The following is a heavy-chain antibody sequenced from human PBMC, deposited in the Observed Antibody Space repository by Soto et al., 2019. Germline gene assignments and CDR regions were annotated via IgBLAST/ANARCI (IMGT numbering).Heavy chain of an antibody. CDR3: AKSSTAEYYYYGMDV. V-gene: IGHV3-30*18. CDR1: GLTFSSYG. CDR2: ISYDGSKK. Sequence: QVYLVESGGGVVQPGRSLGLSCAVSGLTFSSYGMHWVRQAPGKGLEWVAVISYDGSKKYYADSVKGRFTISRDNSKNTVYLQMNSLRPEDTAVYYCAKSSTAEYYYYGMDVWGQGTTVTVSS. D-gene: IGHD4-4*01. J-gene: IGHJ6*02.